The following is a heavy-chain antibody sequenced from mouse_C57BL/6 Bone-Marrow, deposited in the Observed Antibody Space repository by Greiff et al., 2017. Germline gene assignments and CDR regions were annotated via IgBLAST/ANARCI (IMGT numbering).Heavy chain of an antibody. J-gene: IGHJ4*01. CDR3: ARKQGRSLYAMDY. CDR2: IHPNSGST. Sequence: QVQLQQPGAELVKPGASVKLSCKASGYTFTSYWMHWVKQRPGQGLAWIGMIHPNSGSTNYNEKFKSKATLTVDKSSSTAYMQLSSLTSEDSAVYYCARKQGRSLYAMDYWGQGTSVTVSS. V-gene: IGHV1-64*01. CDR1: GYTFTSYW.